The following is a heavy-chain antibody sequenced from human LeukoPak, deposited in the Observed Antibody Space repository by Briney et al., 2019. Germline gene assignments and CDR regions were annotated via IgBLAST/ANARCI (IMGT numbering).Heavy chain of an antibody. CDR3: VGGDGIGKHPTRAYYFDI. Sequence: PGGSLRLSCAASRFTFTRHAMSWVRQAPGKGLEWVSTTGLESGHTLCADSVQGRFTVSRDNSRNTLDLQMNNLTVDDTANYYCVGGDGIGKHPTRAYYFDIWGQGTLVSVSS. CDR2: TGLESGHT. J-gene: IGHJ4*02. D-gene: IGHD5-24*01. CDR1: RFTFTRHA. V-gene: IGHV3-23*01.